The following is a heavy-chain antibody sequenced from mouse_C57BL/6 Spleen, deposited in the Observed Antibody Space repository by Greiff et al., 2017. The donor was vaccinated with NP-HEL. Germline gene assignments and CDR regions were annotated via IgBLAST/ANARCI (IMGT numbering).Heavy chain of an antibody. J-gene: IGHJ2*01. D-gene: IGHD4-1*02. Sequence: ESGPGLVKPSQSLSLTCSVTGYSITSGYYWHWIRQFPGNKLEWMGYISYDGSNNYNPSLKNRISITRDTSKNQFFLKLNSVTTEDTATYYCARETTGSSSYYFDYWGQGTTLTVSS. CDR3: ARETTGSSSYYFDY. CDR2: ISYDGSN. CDR1: GYSITSGYY. V-gene: IGHV3-6*01.